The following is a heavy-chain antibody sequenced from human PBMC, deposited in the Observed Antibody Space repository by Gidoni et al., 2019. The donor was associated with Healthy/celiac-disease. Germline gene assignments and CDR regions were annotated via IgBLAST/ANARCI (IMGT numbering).Heavy chain of an antibody. Sequence: EVQLVESGGGLVQPGRSLRLSCAASGFTFDDYAMHWVRQAPGKGLEGVSGISWNRGSIGYADSGKGRFTISRDNAKNSLYLQMNSLRAEDTALYYCAKDIGGSWFYYFDYWGQGTLVTVSS. CDR3: AKDIGGSWFYYFDY. V-gene: IGHV3-9*01. D-gene: IGHD6-13*01. CDR1: GFTFDDYA. J-gene: IGHJ4*02. CDR2: ISWNRGSI.